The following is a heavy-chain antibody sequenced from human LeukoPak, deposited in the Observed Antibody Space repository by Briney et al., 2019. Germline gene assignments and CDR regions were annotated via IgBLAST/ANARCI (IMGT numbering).Heavy chain of an antibody. V-gene: IGHV1-2*04. J-gene: IGHJ5*02. D-gene: IGHD6-13*01. CDR2: INPNSGGT. CDR1: GYTFTGYY. Sequence: ASVKVSCKASGYTFTGYYMHWVRQAPAQGLEWMGWINPNSGGTNYAQKFQGWVTMTRDTSISTAYMELSRLRSDDTAVYYCARVVAAAGTGWFDPWGQGTLVTVSS. CDR3: ARVVAAAGTGWFDP.